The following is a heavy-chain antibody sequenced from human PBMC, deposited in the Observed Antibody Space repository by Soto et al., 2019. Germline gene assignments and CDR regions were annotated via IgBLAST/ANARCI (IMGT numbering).Heavy chain of an antibody. Sequence: SETLSLTCAVYGGSFSDYYWTWIRQPPGKGLEWIGEIYHSGSTNYNPSLKSRVTISVDTSKNQFSLNLTSVTAADTAVYYCARGKRSRGIRTTPNCWFDPWGQGTLVTVSS. V-gene: IGHV4-34*01. CDR2: IYHSGST. CDR1: GGSFSDYY. CDR3: ARGKRSRGIRTTPNCWFDP. D-gene: IGHD1-20*01. J-gene: IGHJ5*02.